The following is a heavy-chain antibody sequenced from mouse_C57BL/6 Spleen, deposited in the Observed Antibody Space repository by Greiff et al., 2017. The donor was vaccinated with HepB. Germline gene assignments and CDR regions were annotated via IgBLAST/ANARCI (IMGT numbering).Heavy chain of an antibody. D-gene: IGHD1-1*01. CDR2: INPNNGGT. J-gene: IGHJ1*03. Sequence: EVQLQQSGPELVKPGASVKISCKASGYTFTDYYMNWVKQSHGKSLEWIGDINPNNGGTSYNQKFKGKATLTVDKSSSTAYMELRSLTSEDSAVYYCARGRFDYYGSSRYFDVWGTGTTVTVSS. V-gene: IGHV1-26*01. CDR1: GYTFTDYY. CDR3: ARGRFDYYGSSRYFDV.